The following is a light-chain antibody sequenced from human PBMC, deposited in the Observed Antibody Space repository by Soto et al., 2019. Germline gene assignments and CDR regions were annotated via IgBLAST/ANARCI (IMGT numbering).Light chain of an antibody. CDR1: QGIRND. J-gene: IGKJ2*01. CDR2: AAS. V-gene: IGKV1-6*01. Sequence: AIQMTQSPSSLSASVGDRVTITCRASQGIRNDLGWYQQKPGKAPNLLIYAASTLQSGVPSRFSGSGSGTEFTLTISSLQSEDFAVYYCQQYIDWPPYTFGQGTKVEIK. CDR3: QQYIDWPPYT.